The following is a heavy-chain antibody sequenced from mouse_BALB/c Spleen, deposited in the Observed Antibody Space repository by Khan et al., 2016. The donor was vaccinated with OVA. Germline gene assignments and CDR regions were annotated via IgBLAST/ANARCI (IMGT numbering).Heavy chain of an antibody. CDR3: ARGNYYGYVMDY. D-gene: IGHD1-1*01. J-gene: IGHJ4*01. V-gene: IGHV3-2*02. Sequence: EVKLLESGPGLVKPSQSLSLTCTVTGYSITSNYAWNWIRQFPGNKLEWMGYISYSGSTNYNPSLKSRISITRDTSKNQFFLQLNSVTTEDTATYYCARGNYYGYVMDYWGQGTSITVSS. CDR1: GYSITSNYA. CDR2: ISYSGST.